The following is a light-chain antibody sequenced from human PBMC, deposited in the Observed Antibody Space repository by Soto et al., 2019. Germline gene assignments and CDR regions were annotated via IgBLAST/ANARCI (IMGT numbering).Light chain of an antibody. CDR3: GTCDSSLSAGV. CDR2: DNN. J-gene: IGLJ3*02. Sequence: QSVLTQPPSVSAAPGQKVTISCSGSSSNIGNNYLSWYQQLPGTAPKLLIYDNNKRPSGIPDRFSGSKSGTSATLGITGLQTGDEADYYCGTCDSSLSAGVFGGGTKLTVL. CDR1: SSNIGNNY. V-gene: IGLV1-51*01.